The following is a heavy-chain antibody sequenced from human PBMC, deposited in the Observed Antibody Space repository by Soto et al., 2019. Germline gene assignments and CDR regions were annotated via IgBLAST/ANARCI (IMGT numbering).Heavy chain of an antibody. Sequence: QVQLVQSGAEVKKPGSSVKVSCKASGGTFSSYAISWVRQAPGQGLEWMGGIIPIFGTANYAQKFQGRVTITADKSKSTAYMELSSLRSEDTAVYYCASVCPGYSYGSNTLGYWGQGTLVTVSS. V-gene: IGHV1-69*06. CDR2: IIPIFGTA. CDR3: ASVCPGYSYGSNTLGY. CDR1: GGTFSSYA. D-gene: IGHD5-18*01. J-gene: IGHJ4*02.